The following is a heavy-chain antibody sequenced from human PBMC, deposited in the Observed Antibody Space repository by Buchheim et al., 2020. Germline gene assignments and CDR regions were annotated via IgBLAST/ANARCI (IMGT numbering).Heavy chain of an antibody. D-gene: IGHD7-27*01. Sequence: EVHLLESGGGLVQPGGSLRLSCAASGFFFTTSVMYWVRQAPGKGLEWVSAIPGNGEEITYADSVKGRFTISRDNSKNTEYLQMNSLRAEDTARYYCVRIAVRTATGGLDYWGQGTL. CDR1: GFFFTTSV. CDR3: VRIAVRTATGGLDY. V-gene: IGHV3-23*01. J-gene: IGHJ4*02. CDR2: IPGNGEE.